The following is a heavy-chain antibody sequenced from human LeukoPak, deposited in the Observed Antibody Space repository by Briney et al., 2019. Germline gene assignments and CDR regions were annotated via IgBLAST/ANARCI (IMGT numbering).Heavy chain of an antibody. CDR2: IRYDGTNK. Sequence: GGSLRLSCAASGFTFSSYGMHWVRQAPGKGLEWVAFIRYDGTNKYYADSVKGRFTISRDNSKNTLYLQMNSLRVEDTAVYYCARGDYYYYYMDVWGKGTTVTVSS. V-gene: IGHV3-30*02. J-gene: IGHJ6*03. CDR3: ARGDYYYYYMDV. CDR1: GFTFSSYG.